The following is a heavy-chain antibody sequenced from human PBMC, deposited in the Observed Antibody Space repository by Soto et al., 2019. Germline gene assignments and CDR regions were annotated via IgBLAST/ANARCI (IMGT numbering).Heavy chain of an antibody. Sequence: SETLSLTCTVSGGSISSYYWSWIRQPPGKGLEWIGYIYYSGSTNYNPSLKSRVTISVDTSKNQFSLKLSSVTAADTAVYYCARVSEGYYFDYWGQGTLVTVSS. CDR2: IYYSGST. CDR3: ARVSEGYYFDY. J-gene: IGHJ4*02. CDR1: GGSISSYY. V-gene: IGHV4-59*01.